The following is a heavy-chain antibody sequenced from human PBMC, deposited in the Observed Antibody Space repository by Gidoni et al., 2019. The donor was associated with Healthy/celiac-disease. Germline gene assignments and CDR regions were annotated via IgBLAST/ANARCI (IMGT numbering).Heavy chain of an antibody. CDR1: GLAVSRNY. CDR3: ASPYYDSSGFPYYGMDV. V-gene: IGHV3-66*01. Sequence: EVKLVESGGGLVQPGGSLRLSFAASGLAVSRNYMSWVRQAPGKGLEWVSVMYSGGSTYSADSVKGRFTISRDNSKNTLYLQMNSLRAEDTAVYYCASPYYDSSGFPYYGMDVWGQGTTVTVSS. CDR2: MYSGGST. J-gene: IGHJ6*02. D-gene: IGHD3-22*01.